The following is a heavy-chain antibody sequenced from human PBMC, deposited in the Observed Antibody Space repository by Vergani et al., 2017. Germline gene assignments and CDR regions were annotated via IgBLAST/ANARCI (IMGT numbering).Heavy chain of an antibody. V-gene: IGHV4-39*01. CDR2: IYYSGST. Sequence: QLQLQESGPGLVKPSETLSLTCTVSGGSISSSSYYGGWIRQPPGKGLEWIGMIYYSGSTYYNPSLKSRVTISGDTSKNQSSLKLSSVTAADTAVYYCASLVPYGMDYWGQGTLVTVSS. CDR3: ASLVPYGMDY. CDR1: GGSISSSSYY. J-gene: IGHJ4*02. D-gene: IGHD4-17*01.